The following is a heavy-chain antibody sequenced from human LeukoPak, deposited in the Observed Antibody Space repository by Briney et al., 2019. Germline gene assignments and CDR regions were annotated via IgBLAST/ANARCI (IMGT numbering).Heavy chain of an antibody. J-gene: IGHJ4*02. CDR3: ARDGSGRVPEMSAPDY. Sequence: PGGSLRLSCAASGFIFSSYWMHWVRHAPGKGLVWVSRINTDGSSTSYADSVKGRFTISRDNAKNTLYLQMNSLRAEDTAVYYCARDGSGRVPEMSAPDYWGQGTLVTVSS. V-gene: IGHV3-74*01. CDR2: INTDGSST. CDR1: GFIFSSYW. D-gene: IGHD3-10*01.